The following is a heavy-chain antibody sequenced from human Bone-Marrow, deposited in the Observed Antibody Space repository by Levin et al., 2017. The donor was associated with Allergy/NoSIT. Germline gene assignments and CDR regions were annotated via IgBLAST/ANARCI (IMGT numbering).Heavy chain of an antibody. V-gene: IGHV4-59*01. CDR2: ISYTGNT. CDR1: GGSMSDFY. J-gene: IGHJ5*02. D-gene: IGHD2-21*01. CDR3: VRCTLWPHKWFDP. Sequence: PSETLSLTCNVSGGSMSDFYWSWVRLTPGKGLEWIGFISYTGNTNYSPSLKSRVTISVDTSKNQFSLKLTSVTAADTAVYYCVRCTLWPHKWFDPWGQGTLVTVSS.